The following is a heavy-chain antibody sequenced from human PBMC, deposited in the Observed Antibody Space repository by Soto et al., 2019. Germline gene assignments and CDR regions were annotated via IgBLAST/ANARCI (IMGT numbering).Heavy chain of an antibody. V-gene: IGHV3-30*18. J-gene: IGHJ4*02. CDR2: ISYDGRNK. Sequence: GESLKISCAASGFSLNDYGMHWVRQPPGKGLEWVADISYDGRNKYYTDSVRGRFTISRDISKGTLYLQMNSLRPEDTAVYYCAKSNRGAYDTPDFWGQGTPVTVSS. D-gene: IGHD3-22*01. CDR1: GFSLNDYG. CDR3: AKSNRGAYDTPDF.